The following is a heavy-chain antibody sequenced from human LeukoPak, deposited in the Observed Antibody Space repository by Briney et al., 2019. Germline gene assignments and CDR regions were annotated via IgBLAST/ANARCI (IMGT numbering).Heavy chain of an antibody. CDR1: GFTFSTYW. CDR2: IKSDGGT. Sequence: GGSLRLTCAASGFTFSTYWMHWVRQAPGKGLVWVSRIKSDGGTNYADSVKGRFTISRDNAKKTVSLQMNSLRPEDTGVYYCARAPSEIGGYYPEYFRHWGQGTLVTVSS. V-gene: IGHV3-74*01. J-gene: IGHJ1*01. CDR3: ARAPSEIGGYYPEYFRH. D-gene: IGHD3-22*01.